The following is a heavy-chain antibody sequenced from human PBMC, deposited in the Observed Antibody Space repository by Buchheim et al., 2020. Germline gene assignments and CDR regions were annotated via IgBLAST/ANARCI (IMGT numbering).Heavy chain of an antibody. J-gene: IGHJ4*02. CDR1: GFTFSSYG. D-gene: IGHD1-26*01. CDR3: ARDHIVGATNFDY. V-gene: IGHV3-7*01. CDR2: IKQDGSEK. Sequence: EVQLVESGGGLVQPGGSLRLSCVTSGFTFSSYGMSWVRQAPGKGLEWVANIKQDGSEKYYVDSVKGRFPISRDNSKSPLFLQMNSLRAEDTAVYYCARDHIVGATNFDYWGQGTL.